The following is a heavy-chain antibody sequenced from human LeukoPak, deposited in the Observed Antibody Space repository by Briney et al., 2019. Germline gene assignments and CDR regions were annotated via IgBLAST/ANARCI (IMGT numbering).Heavy chain of an antibody. CDR2: IRSKAYRGTT. J-gene: IGHJ4*02. V-gene: IGHV3-49*04. Sequence: GGSLRLSCAASGFTFGDHAMSWVRQAPGKGLEWVGFIRSKAYRGTTEYAASVKGRFTISREDSKNSLYLQMNSLKTEDTAVYYCVRVRYSYGYGYFDYWGQGTLVTVSS. CDR3: VRVRYSYGYGYFDY. CDR1: GFTFGDHA. D-gene: IGHD5-18*01.